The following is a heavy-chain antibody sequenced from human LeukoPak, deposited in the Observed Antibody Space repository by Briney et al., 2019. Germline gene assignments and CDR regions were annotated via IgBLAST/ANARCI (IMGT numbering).Heavy chain of an antibody. CDR2: IYYSGTT. Sequence: PSETLSLTCTVSGGSISSSSYYWGWIRQPPGKGLEWIGSIYYSGTTYYNPSLKSRVTISVDTSKNQFSLKLSSVTAADTAVYYCARDQEYSGSYYRYFDYWGQGTLVTVSS. V-gene: IGHV4-39*07. D-gene: IGHD1-26*01. CDR1: GGSISSSSYY. J-gene: IGHJ4*02. CDR3: ARDQEYSGSYYRYFDY.